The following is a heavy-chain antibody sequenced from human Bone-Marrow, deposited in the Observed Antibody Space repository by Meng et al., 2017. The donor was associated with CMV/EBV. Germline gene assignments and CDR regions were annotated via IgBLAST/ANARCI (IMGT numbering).Heavy chain of an antibody. CDR3: AKDRGPYGGNSGSRAFDI. CDR1: GFTFSSYS. Sequence: GESLKISCAASGFTFSSYSMNWVRQAPGKGLEWVSSISSSSSYIYYADSLKGRFTISRDNAKNSLYLQMNSLRAEDTAVYYCAKDRGPYGGNSGSRAFDIWGQGTMVTVSS. J-gene: IGHJ3*02. CDR2: ISSSSSYI. V-gene: IGHV3-21*01. D-gene: IGHD4-23*01.